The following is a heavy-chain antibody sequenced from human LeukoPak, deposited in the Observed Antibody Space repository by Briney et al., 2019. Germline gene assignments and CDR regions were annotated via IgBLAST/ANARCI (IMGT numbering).Heavy chain of an antibody. CDR2: INPNSGGT. CDR3: ARDLTTSSGYYYHYFDY. D-gene: IGHD3-22*01. CDR1: GYTFPGYY. Sequence: ASVKVSCKASGYTFPGYYMHWVRQAPGQGLEWMGRINPNSGGTNYAQKFQGRVTMTRDTSISTAYMELSRLRSDDTAVYYCARDLTTSSGYYYHYFDYWGQGTLVTVSS. J-gene: IGHJ4*02. V-gene: IGHV1-2*06.